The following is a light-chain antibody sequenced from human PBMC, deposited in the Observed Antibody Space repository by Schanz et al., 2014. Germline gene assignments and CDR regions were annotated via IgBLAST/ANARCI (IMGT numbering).Light chain of an antibody. Sequence: QSALTQPASVSGSPGQSITISCTGTSGDVGGYNYVSWYQQHPGKAPKLMLYDVSDRPSGVPDRFSGSKSGNTASLTISGLQAEDESDYYCFSFTYSRTRVFGGGTKLTVL. V-gene: IGLV2-14*03. CDR2: DVS. J-gene: IGLJ3*02. CDR3: FSFTYSRTRV. CDR1: SGDVGGYNY.